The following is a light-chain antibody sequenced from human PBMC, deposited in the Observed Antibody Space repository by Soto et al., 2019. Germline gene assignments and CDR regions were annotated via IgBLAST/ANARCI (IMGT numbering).Light chain of an antibody. CDR3: CSYAGSSTWV. Sequence: QSALTQPRSMSGSPGHSVTISCTGSSSDVGGYYYVAWYQQHPGRAPELIISEVSKRPSGVPDRFSGSKSGNTASLTISGLQAKDEADYYCCSYAGSSTWVFGGGTKVTVL. CDR2: EVS. V-gene: IGLV2-11*01. J-gene: IGLJ3*02. CDR1: SSDVGGYYY.